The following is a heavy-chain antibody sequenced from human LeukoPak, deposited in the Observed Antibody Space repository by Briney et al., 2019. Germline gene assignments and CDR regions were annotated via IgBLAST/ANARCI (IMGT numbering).Heavy chain of an antibody. D-gene: IGHD5-12*01. V-gene: IGHV4-61*01. CDR3: ARDGYSGYEFDY. CDR1: GGSISSSSYY. Sequence: SETLSLTCTVSGGSISSSSYYWSWIRQPPGKGLEWIGYIYYSGSTNYNPSLKSRVTISVDTSKNQFSLKLSSVTAADTAVYYCARDGYSGYEFDYWGQGTLVTVSS. J-gene: IGHJ4*02. CDR2: IYYSGST.